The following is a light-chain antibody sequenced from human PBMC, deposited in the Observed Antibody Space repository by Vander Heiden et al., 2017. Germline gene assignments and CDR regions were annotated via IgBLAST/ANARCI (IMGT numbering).Light chain of an antibody. CDR2: WAS. J-gene: IGKJ1*01. Sequence: SSMTQSPDSLAVSLGERATINCKSSQRVFNNSKNKNYLAWYQQKPGQSPKLLIYWASTRESGVPDRFSGSGSGTDFTLTISSLQAEDAAIYYCQQYYTTPWTFGQGTKVEIK. CDR1: QRVFNNSKNKNY. V-gene: IGKV4-1*01. CDR3: QQYYTTPWT.